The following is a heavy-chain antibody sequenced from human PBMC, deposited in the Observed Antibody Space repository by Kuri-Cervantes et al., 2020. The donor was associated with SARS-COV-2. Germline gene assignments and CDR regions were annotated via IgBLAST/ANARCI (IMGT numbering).Heavy chain of an antibody. CDR3: ARKVEMATISH. CDR1: GGSFSGYY. V-gene: IGHV4-34*01. J-gene: IGHJ4*02. Sequence: ESLKISCAVYGGSFSGYYWSWIRQPPGKGLEWIGEINHSGSTNYNPSLKSRATISVDTSKNQFSLKLSSVTAADTAVYYCARKVEMATISHWGQGTLVTVSS. CDR2: INHSGST. D-gene: IGHD5-24*01.